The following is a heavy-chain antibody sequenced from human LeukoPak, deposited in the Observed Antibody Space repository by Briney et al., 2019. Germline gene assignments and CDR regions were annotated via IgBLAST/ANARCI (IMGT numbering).Heavy chain of an antibody. CDR2: IYYNAST. J-gene: IGHJ5*02. CDR3: ASSPYCTNGLCYQRNWFDP. CDR1: VGSISLADYY. V-gene: IGHV4-30-4*01. D-gene: IGHD2-8*01. Sequence: PSQTLSLTCTVSVGSISLADYYGSSIRQPPGKSLEWIWYIYYNASTHHNPSLKSRVSMSADTSKNKFSLRLSSVTAADTAVYYCASSPYCTNGLCYQRNWFDPWGRGTLVTVSS.